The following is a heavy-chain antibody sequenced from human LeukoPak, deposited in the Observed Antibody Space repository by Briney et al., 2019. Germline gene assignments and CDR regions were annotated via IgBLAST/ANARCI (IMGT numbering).Heavy chain of an antibody. Sequence: ASVKVSCKASGYIFNTNGISWVRQAPGQGLEWMGWISGYNGNTDYAQNFQGRVTTTTDTSTSTAYMELRSLRSDDTAVYYCARWKLEAADTWGQGTLVTVSS. D-gene: IGHD6-13*01. J-gene: IGHJ5*02. V-gene: IGHV1-18*01. CDR2: ISGYNGNT. CDR3: ARWKLEAADT. CDR1: GYIFNTNG.